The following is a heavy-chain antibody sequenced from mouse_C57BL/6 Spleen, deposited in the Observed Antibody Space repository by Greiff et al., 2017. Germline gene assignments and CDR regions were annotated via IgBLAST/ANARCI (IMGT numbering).Heavy chain of an antibody. CDR2: IYWDDDK. D-gene: IGHD2-4*01. CDR1: GFSLSTSGMG. V-gene: IGHV8-12*01. J-gene: IGHJ3*01. CDR3: AGDYQGGFAY. Sequence: QVTLKVSGPGILQSSQTLSLTCSFSGFSLSTSGMGVSWIRQPSGKGLGWLAHIYWDDDKRYNPSLKRRLTIYKDTSRNQVCLRITSVDTADTSTYYCAGDYQGGFAYWGQGTRVTVSA.